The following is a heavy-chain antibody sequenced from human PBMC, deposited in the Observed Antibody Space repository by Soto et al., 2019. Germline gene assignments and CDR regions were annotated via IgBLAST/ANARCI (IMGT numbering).Heavy chain of an antibody. CDR2: INHSGST. D-gene: IGHD4-17*01. CDR3: ARGETTVTSAAFDY. Sequence: SETLSLTCAVYGGSFSGYYWSWIRQPPGKGLEWIGEINHSGSTNYNPSLKSRVTISVDTSKNQFSLKLSSVTAADTAVYYCARGETTVTSAAFDYWGQGTLVTVS. CDR1: GGSFSGYY. V-gene: IGHV4-34*01. J-gene: IGHJ4*02.